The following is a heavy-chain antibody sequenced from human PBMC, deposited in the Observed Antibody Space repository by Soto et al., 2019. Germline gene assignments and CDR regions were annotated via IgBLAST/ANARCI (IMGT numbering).Heavy chain of an antibody. CDR3: AHIDPEIVTVGGHGGCDY. CDR2: IYWDDDK. J-gene: IGHJ4*02. CDR1: GFSLTSGVG. D-gene: IGHD5-12*01. Sequence: QITLKESGPTLVRPPQTLTLTCTFSGFSLTSGVGAGWIRQPPGKALEWLALIYWDDDKRYSPSLKNRLTITKDTSKNQVVLTMTNVGPVDTATYFCAHIDPEIVTVGGHGGCDYWGQGTLVTVSS. V-gene: IGHV2-5*02.